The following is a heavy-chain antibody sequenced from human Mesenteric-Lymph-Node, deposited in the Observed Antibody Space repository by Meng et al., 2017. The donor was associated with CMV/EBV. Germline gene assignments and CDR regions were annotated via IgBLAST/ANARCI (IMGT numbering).Heavy chain of an antibody. J-gene: IGHJ4*02. CDR3: ARLVYDWGFDY. D-gene: IGHD3-16*01. CDR1: GYTFSNYY. CDR2: VQPGVSET. Sequence: GESLKISCKGSGYTFSNYYIGWVRQKPGKGLEWMGIVQPGVSETKYSPSFEGQVTISADRSISTAYLQWSGLEATDTAIYYCARLVYDWGFDYWGQGTLVTVSS. V-gene: IGHV5-51*01.